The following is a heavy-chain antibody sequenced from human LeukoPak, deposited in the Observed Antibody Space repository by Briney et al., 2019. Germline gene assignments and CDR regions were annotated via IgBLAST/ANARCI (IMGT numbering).Heavy chain of an antibody. J-gene: IGHJ3*02. Sequence: SETLSLTCTVSGGSISSSSYYWGWIRQPPGKGLEWIGTIYYSGSTYYNPSLKSRLTISVDTSKNQFSLKLNSVTAADTAVYYCARLPKEVVITTIDIWGHGTMVTVSS. CDR2: IYYSGST. CDR1: GGSISSSSYY. D-gene: IGHD3-22*01. CDR3: ARLPKEVVITTIDI. V-gene: IGHV4-39*01.